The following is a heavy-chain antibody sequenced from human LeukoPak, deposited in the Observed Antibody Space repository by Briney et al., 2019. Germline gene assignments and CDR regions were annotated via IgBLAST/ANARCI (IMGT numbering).Heavy chain of an antibody. V-gene: IGHV3-21*01. Sequence: GGSLRLSCAASGFTFSSYSMIWVRQAAGKGLEWVSSISYSSSYIYYADSVEGRFTISRDNAKNSLYLQMNSLRAEDTAVYYCARDRGSDGSRIQQDAFNIWGQGTMVTVSS. J-gene: IGHJ3*02. CDR3: ARDRGSDGSRIQQDAFNI. CDR2: ISYSSSYI. CDR1: GFTFSSYS. D-gene: IGHD1-1*01.